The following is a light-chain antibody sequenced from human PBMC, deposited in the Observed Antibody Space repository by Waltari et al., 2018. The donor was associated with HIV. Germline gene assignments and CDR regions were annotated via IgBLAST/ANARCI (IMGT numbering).Light chain of an antibody. J-gene: IGLJ3*02. CDR2: EDR. Sequence: QSALTQPASVSGSPGQSITISCTGTSSDVGGYNLVSWYQQDPGKAPKLIIYEDRKRPSGVSSRFSGSKSGNTASLTISGLQAEDEADYYCCSYAGGGTVVFGGGTKLAVL. V-gene: IGLV2-23*01. CDR3: CSYAGGGTVV. CDR1: SSDVGGYNL.